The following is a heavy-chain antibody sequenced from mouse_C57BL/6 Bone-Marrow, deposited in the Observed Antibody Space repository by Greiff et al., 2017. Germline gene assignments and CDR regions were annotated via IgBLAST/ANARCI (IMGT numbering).Heavy chain of an antibody. CDR1: GYTFTDYY. CDR3: ARKLRDFDV. CDR2: INPNNGGT. V-gene: IGHV1-26*01. J-gene: IGHJ1*03. D-gene: IGHD1-1*01. Sequence: EVQLQQSGPELVKPGASVKISCKASGYTFTDYYMNWVQQSHGKSLEWIGDINPNNGGTSYNQKFKGKAPLTVDKSSSPAYMELRSLTSEDSAVYYWARKLRDFDVWGTGTTVTVSS.